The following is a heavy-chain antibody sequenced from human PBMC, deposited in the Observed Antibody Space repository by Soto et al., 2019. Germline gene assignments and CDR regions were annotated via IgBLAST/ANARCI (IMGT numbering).Heavy chain of an antibody. D-gene: IGHD6-13*01. V-gene: IGHV3-7*01. J-gene: IGHJ6*02. CDR2: IKQDGSEK. CDR3: ARAAAGSYYYYGMDV. CDR1: GFTFNTYW. Sequence: GGSLRLSCAASGFTFNTYWMSWVRQAPGKGLEWVANIKQDGSEKYYVDSVKGRFTISRDNAKNSLYLQMNSLRAEDTAVYYCARAAAGSYYYYGMDVWGQGTTVTVSS.